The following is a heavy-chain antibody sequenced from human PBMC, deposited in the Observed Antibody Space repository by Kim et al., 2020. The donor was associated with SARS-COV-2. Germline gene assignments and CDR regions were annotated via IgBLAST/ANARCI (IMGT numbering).Heavy chain of an antibody. CDR2: IHYSGST. V-gene: IGHV4-39*01. J-gene: IGHJ6*02. D-gene: IGHD3-9*01. CDR1: GGSISSSSYY. Sequence: SETLSLTCTVSGGSISSSSYYWGWIRQPPGKGLEWIGSIHYSGSTYYNPSLKSRVTISVDPSKNQFSLKLSSVTAAATAVYYGARSPRRSQILTGPLYYGMDVWGQGTTVTVSS. CDR3: ARSPRRSQILTGPLYYGMDV.